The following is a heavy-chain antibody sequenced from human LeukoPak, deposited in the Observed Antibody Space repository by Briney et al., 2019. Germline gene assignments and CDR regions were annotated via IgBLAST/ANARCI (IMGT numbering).Heavy chain of an antibody. J-gene: IGHJ4*02. Sequence: GRSLRLSCAASGFTFSSYGMHWVRQAPGKGQEWVAVISYDGSNKYYADSVKGRFTISRDNSKNTLYLQMNSLRAEDTAVYYCAKDPRGYSYGQFDYWGQGTLVTVSS. D-gene: IGHD5-18*01. CDR1: GFTFSSYG. CDR3: AKDPRGYSYGQFDY. V-gene: IGHV3-30*18. CDR2: ISYDGSNK.